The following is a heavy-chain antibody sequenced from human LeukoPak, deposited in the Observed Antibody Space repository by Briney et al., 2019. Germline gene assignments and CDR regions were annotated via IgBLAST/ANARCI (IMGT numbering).Heavy chain of an antibody. CDR2: IRQDGDTK. CDR1: GFPLNAYW. V-gene: IGHV3-7*03. Sequence: QTGGSLRLSCAASGFPLNAYWMTWVRQAPGKGLEWVANIRQDGDTKYYVDSVKGRFTISRDNAMNSLYLQMNSLRAEDTAIYYCARSLPYGTTWYGRSDFWGQGTLVTVSS. J-gene: IGHJ4*02. D-gene: IGHD6-13*01. CDR3: ARSLPYGTTWYGRSDF.